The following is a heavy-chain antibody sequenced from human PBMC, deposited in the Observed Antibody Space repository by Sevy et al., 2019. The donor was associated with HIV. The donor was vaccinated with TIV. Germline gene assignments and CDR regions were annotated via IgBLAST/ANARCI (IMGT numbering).Heavy chain of an antibody. J-gene: IGHJ5*02. Sequence: GGSLRLSCAASGFTFSDYAMHWVRQAPGKGLEWVSIISSDGITKYYGDSVKGRFTISRDNYEYSLYLQMNSLRPEDTAVYYCAIEEAPNRNMRYCGRDNCFYNSFDPWGQGTLVTVSS. CDR1: GFTFSDYA. D-gene: IGHD2-21*01. V-gene: IGHV3-30-3*01. CDR2: ISSDGITK. CDR3: AIEEAPNRNMRYCGRDNCFYNSFDP.